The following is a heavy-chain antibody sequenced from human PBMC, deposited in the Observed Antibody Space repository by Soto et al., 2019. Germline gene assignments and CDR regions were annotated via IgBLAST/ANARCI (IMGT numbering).Heavy chain of an antibody. CDR2: ISGSGNYT. J-gene: IGHJ3*02. Sequence: GGSLRLSCAASGFTFSSYSMNWVRQAPGKGLEWVSSISGSGNYTYYADFLRGRFTISRDNAKTSLYLQMNSLRAEDTAVYYCAIEFNYVSIGYLRRPNDALDSWGQGTMVTVSS. CDR1: GFTFSSYS. CDR3: AIEFNYVSIGYLRRPNDALDS. D-gene: IGHD3-22*01. V-gene: IGHV3-21*04.